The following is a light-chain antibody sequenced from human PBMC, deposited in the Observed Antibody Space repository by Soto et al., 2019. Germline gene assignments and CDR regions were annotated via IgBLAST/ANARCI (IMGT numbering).Light chain of an antibody. CDR2: DVS. CDR3: SSYTTSNSYV. V-gene: IGLV2-14*01. J-gene: IGLJ1*01. CDR1: SSDVGGYNY. Sequence: QSALTQPASVSGSPGQSITISCTGTSSDVGGYNYVSWYQQHPGKAPNLMLYDVSNRPSGVSNRFSGSKSGNTASLTISGLQAEDEADYYCSSYTTSNSYVFGTGTKLTV.